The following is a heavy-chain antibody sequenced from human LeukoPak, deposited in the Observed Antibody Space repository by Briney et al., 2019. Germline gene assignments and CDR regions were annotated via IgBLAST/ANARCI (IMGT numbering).Heavy chain of an antibody. Sequence: PSETLSLICTVSGGSISNYYWSWIRRPAGKGLEWIGRIYTSGSSNYNPSLKSRLTMSVDTSKNQFSLKLRSVTAADTAVYYCARGHDYGSGSYYKYNWFDPWGQGTLVTVSS. CDR3: ARGHDYGSGSYYKYNWFDP. CDR2: IYTSGSS. CDR1: GGSISNYY. J-gene: IGHJ5*02. V-gene: IGHV4-4*07. D-gene: IGHD3-10*01.